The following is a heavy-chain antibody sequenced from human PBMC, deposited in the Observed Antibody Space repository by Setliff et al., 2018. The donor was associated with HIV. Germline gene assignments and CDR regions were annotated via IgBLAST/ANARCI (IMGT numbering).Heavy chain of an antibody. J-gene: IGHJ2*01. CDR1: GYTFTIHL. CDR2: INADNGNT. CDR3: ARERATGKPPLLNWYFDL. V-gene: IGHV1-3*01. D-gene: IGHD1-1*01. Sequence: ASVKVSCKASGYTFTIHLLYWVRQAPGQRLEWMGWINADNGNTRYSQKFQGRVTITRDTSASTAYMELSSLTSQDTAVYYCARERATGKPPLLNWYFDLWGRGTLVTVSS.